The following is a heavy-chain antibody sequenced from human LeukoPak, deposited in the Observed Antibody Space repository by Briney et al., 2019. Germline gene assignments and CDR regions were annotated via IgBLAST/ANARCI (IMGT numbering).Heavy chain of an antibody. Sequence: PGGSLRLSCAPSGFTFSPYPMHWVRQAPGKGLEWVAVIAYDGGNIFYAPCVRGRFTISRDNSRGTLSLQMNSLKVEDTALYYCVRDPSARFYFDYWGQGTLVTVSS. CDR3: VRDPSARFYFDY. J-gene: IGHJ4*02. CDR1: GFTFSPYP. V-gene: IGHV3-30*03. CDR2: IAYDGGNI. D-gene: IGHD6-6*01.